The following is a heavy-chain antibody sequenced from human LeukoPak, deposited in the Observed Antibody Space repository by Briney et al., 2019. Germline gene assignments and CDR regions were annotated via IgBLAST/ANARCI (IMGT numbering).Heavy chain of an antibody. CDR3: ARDYYGSGSLD. J-gene: IGHJ4*02. D-gene: IGHD3-10*01. Sequence: GGSLRLSCAASGFTVSSNYMSWVRQAPGKGREWVSVIYSGGSTYYADSVKGRFTISRDNSKNTLYLQMNSLRAEDTAVYYCARDYYGSGSLDWGQGTLVTVSS. V-gene: IGHV3-53*01. CDR1: GFTVSSNY. CDR2: IYSGGST.